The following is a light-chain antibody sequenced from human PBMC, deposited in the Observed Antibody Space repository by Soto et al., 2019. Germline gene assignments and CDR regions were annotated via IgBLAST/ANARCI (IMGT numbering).Light chain of an antibody. J-gene: IGKJ5*01. Sequence: EIVMTQSPATLSVSPGERATLSCRASQSVSSNLAWYQQKPGQAPRLLIYGASTRATDVPARFSGSGSGTEFTLTISSLQSEDFAVYYCQQRSNWQITFGQGTRLEI. CDR3: QQRSNWQIT. CDR2: GAS. V-gene: IGKV3-15*01. CDR1: QSVSSN.